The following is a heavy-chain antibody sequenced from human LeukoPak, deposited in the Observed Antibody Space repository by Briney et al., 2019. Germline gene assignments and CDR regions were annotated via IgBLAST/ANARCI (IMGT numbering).Heavy chain of an antibody. D-gene: IGHD3-10*01. CDR2: ISGSGGST. V-gene: IGHV3-23*01. J-gene: IGHJ6*03. Sequence: SGGSLRLSCAASGFTFSSYGMSWVRQAPGKGLEWVSAISGSGGSTYYADSVKGRFTISRDNSKNTLYLQMNSLRAEDTAVYYCAKDDGYYGSGTLPYYMDVWGKGTTVTISS. CDR3: AKDDGYYGSGTLPYYMDV. CDR1: GFTFSSYG.